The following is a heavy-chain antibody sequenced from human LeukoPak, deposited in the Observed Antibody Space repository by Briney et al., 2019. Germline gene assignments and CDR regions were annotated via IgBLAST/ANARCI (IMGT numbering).Heavy chain of an antibody. D-gene: IGHD3-3*01. J-gene: IGHJ6*03. V-gene: IGHV1-8*03. Sequence: ASVKVSCKASGYTFISYDINWVRQATGQGLEWMGWMNPNSGNTGYAQKFQGRVTITRNTSISTAYMELSSLRSEDTAVYYCARGVKILGSGRFLEWLHYYYYYMDVWGKGTTVTVSS. CDR3: ARGVKILGSGRFLEWLHYYYYYMDV. CDR2: MNPNSGNT. CDR1: GYTFISYD.